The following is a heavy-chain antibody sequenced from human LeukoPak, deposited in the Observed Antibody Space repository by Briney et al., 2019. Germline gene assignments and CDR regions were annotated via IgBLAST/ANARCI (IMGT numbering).Heavy chain of an antibody. CDR3: ARSSSTILYYYYGMDV. D-gene: IGHD2-2*01. J-gene: IGHJ6*02. Sequence: GGSLRLSCAASGFTFSSYGMHWVRQAPGKGLEWVAVIWYDGSNKYYADSVKGRFTISRDNSKNTLYLQMNSLTAEDTAVYYCARSSSTILYYYYGMDVWGPGTTVTVSS. CDR1: GFTFSSYG. CDR2: IWYDGSNK. V-gene: IGHV3-33*01.